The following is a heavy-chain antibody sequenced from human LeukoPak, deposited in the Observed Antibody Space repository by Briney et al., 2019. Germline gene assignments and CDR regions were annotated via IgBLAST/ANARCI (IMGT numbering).Heavy chain of an antibody. Sequence: ASVKVSCKSSGYTFTDYYMHWVRQAPGQGLEWMGRINPNSGGTNYAQMLQGRVTMTRDTSISTAYMELSRLRSDDTAVYYCARGYYDSSGYYSVDYWGQGTLVTVPS. D-gene: IGHD3-22*01. CDR2: INPNSGGT. CDR1: GYTFTDYY. J-gene: IGHJ4*02. CDR3: ARGYYDSSGYYSVDY. V-gene: IGHV1-2*06.